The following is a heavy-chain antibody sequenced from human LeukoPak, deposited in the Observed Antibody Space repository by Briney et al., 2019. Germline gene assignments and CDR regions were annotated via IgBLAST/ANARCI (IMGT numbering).Heavy chain of an antibody. CDR3: ARDLGVAPDYYDSSGYSSLDI. D-gene: IGHD3-22*01. CDR1: GYTFTSYG. V-gene: IGHV1-18*01. Sequence: APVKVSCKASGYTFTSYGISWVRQAPGQGLEWMGWISAYNGNTNYAQKLQGRVTMTTDTSTSTAYMELRSLRSDDTAVYYCARDLGVAPDYYDSSGYSSLDIWGQGTMVTVSS. CDR2: ISAYNGNT. J-gene: IGHJ3*02.